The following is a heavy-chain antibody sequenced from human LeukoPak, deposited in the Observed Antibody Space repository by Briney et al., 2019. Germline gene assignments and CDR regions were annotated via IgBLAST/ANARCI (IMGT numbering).Heavy chain of an antibody. CDR3: ARGPAAVHP. J-gene: IGHJ5*02. CDR2: INHLGST. D-gene: IGHD6-13*01. CDR1: GVSFSGYY. V-gene: IGHV4-34*01. Sequence: SETLSLTCGVSGVSFSGYYWSWLRQAPGKGPEWIGEINHLGSTNYNPSLKSRVTISVDTSKSQFFLKLTSVTAADTAVYYCARGPAAVHPWGQGTLVTVSS.